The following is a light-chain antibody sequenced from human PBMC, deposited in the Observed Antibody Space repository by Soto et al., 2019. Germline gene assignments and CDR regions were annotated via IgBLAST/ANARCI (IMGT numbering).Light chain of an antibody. J-gene: IGKJ4*01. CDR1: QSVDNY. V-gene: IGKV3-11*01. CDR2: DAS. Sequence: EIVLTQSPATLSLSPGKRATLSCRASQSVDNYLAWYQQRPGQGPRLLIYDASTRATGIPARFSGSGSGTDFTLTISSLEPEDFAVYYCQQRTIWPPLTFGGGTKVEI. CDR3: QQRTIWPPLT.